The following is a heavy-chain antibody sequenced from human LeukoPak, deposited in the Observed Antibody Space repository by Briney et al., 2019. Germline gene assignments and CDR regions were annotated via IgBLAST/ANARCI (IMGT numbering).Heavy chain of an antibody. V-gene: IGHV3-7*01. CDR2: MNGDASEK. CDR1: GFTFSSYW. J-gene: IGHJ4*02. Sequence: GGSLRLSCAASGFTFSSYWMSWVRQAPGKGLEWVANMNGDASEKYYVDSVKGRSTISRDNAKNSLYLQMNSLRAEDTAVYYCARSWIQLWPADYWGQGTLVTVSS. D-gene: IGHD5-18*01. CDR3: ARSWIQLWPADY.